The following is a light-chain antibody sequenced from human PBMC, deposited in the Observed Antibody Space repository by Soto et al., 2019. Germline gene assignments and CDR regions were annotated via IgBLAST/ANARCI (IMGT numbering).Light chain of an antibody. Sequence: EVVLTQSPGTLSLSPGERATLSCRASQTVRSNYLAWYQHRSGQAPRLLIYDATSRATGIPDRFSGGGSGTGFTLTISRLEPEDFAVYYCQQYGRSPLTFGGGTKVEIK. CDR2: DAT. V-gene: IGKV3-20*01. CDR3: QQYGRSPLT. CDR1: QTVRSNY. J-gene: IGKJ4*01.